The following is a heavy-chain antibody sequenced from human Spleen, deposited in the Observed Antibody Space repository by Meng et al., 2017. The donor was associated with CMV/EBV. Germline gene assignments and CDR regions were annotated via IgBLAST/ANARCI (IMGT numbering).Heavy chain of an antibody. Sequence: GESLKISCAASGFTFSNYWMSWVRQAPGKGLEWVANIKQDGSEKYYVDSVKGRFTISRDNSKSTLFLQMNSLRVEDTAVYYCAKVKTLGVSTPYFDYWGQGTLVTVSS. J-gene: IGHJ4*02. V-gene: IGHV3-7*01. CDR1: GFTFSNYW. CDR2: IKQDGSEK. CDR3: AKVKTLGVSTPYFDY. D-gene: IGHD3-16*01.